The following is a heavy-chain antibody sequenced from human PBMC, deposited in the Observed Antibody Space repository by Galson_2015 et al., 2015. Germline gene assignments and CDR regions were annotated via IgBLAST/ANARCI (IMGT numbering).Heavy chain of an antibody. CDR2: TYNRSKWYI. Sequence: CAISGDSVSSNSVIWHWIRQSPSRGLEWLGRTYNRSKWYIDYAASVNSRITINPDTSKNQFSLQLNSVTPEDTAVYYCVKAPAGTYGIFQYWGQGTLVTVSS. CDR3: VKAPAGTYGIFQY. V-gene: IGHV6-1*01. J-gene: IGHJ4*02. CDR1: GDSVSSNSVI. D-gene: IGHD1-26*01.